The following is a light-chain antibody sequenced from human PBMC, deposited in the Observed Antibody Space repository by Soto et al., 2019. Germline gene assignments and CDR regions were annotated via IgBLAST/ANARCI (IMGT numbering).Light chain of an antibody. Sequence: QSVLTQPASVSGSPGQSITISCTGTSSDVGGYNYVSWYQQHPGKAPKLMIYEVSNRPSGVSIRFSGSKSGNTASLTISGLQAEDEADYYCSSYTSSTSLDVFGTGTKVNVL. J-gene: IGLJ1*01. V-gene: IGLV2-14*01. CDR1: SSDVGGYNY. CDR2: EVS. CDR3: SSYTSSTSLDV.